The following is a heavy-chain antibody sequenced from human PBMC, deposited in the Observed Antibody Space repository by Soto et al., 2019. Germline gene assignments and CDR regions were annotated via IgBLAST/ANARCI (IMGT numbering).Heavy chain of an antibody. J-gene: IGHJ5*02. CDR1: GGSIRSYY. CDR3: ARYTDCTSTSCFGDLLDP. Sequence: PSETLSLTCTVSGGSIRSYYWSWIRQSPGKGLEWIGYIYYSGSTSYNPSLKSRVTISVDTSKNQFSLKLRSVTAADTAVYYCARYTDCTSTSCFGDLLDPWGQGSLVIVSA. CDR2: IYYSGST. D-gene: IGHD2-2*01. V-gene: IGHV4-59*01.